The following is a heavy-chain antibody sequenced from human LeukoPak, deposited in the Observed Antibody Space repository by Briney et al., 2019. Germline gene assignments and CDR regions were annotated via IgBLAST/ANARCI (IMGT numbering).Heavy chain of an antibody. D-gene: IGHD2-21*01. V-gene: IGHV3-33*01. CDR3: ARDNGGGGRGLEAFDI. CDR2: IWYDRSNK. Sequence: PGGSLRLSCAASGFTFSTYGMHWVRQAPGKGLEWVAVIWYDRSNKYYAESVKGRFTISRDNSKNTLYLQMNRLRAEDTAVYYCARDNGGGGRGLEAFDIWGQGTMVTVSS. J-gene: IGHJ3*02. CDR1: GFTFSTYG.